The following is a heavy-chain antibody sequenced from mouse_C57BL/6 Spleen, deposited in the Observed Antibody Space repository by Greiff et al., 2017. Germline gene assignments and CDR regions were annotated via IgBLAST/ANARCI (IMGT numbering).Heavy chain of an antibody. CDR2: ISSGGDYI. CDR1: GFTFSSYA. V-gene: IGHV5-9-1*02. D-gene: IGHD3-2*02. J-gene: IGHJ2*01. CDR3: TRDEGTAQATSLFDY. Sequence: EVQLVESGEGLVKPGGSLKLSCAASGFTFSSYAMSWVRQTPEKRLEWVAYISSGGDYIYYADTVKGRFTISRDNARNTLYLQMSSLKSEDTAMYYCTRDEGTAQATSLFDYWGQGTTLTVSS.